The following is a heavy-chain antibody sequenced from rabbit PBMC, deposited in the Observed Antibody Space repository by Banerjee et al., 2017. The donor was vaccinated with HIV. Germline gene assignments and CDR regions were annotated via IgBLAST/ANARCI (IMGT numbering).Heavy chain of an antibody. CDR1: GIDFSSYYY. V-gene: IGHV1S43*01. Sequence: QQQLEESGGGLVKPGGTLTLTCKASGIDFSSYYYMCWVRQAPGKGLELIACIYTSSGSTWYASWVNGRFTISSHNAQNTLYLQLNSLTAADTATYFRARDMANYNGIGSLWGQGTLVTVS. CDR3: ARDMANYNGIGSL. J-gene: IGHJ6*01. CDR2: IYTSSGST. D-gene: IGHD3-1*01.